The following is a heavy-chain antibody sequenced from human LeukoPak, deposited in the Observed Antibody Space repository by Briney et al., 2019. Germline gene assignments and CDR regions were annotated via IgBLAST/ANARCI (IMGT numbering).Heavy chain of an antibody. CDR1: GYSISGDYF. J-gene: IGHJ4*02. Sequence: SETLSLTCAVSGYSISGDYFWGWIRQPPGKGLEYIGAIYHSGSTYYNPSLKSRVIISVDTSNNQFSLKLNSVTAADTAVYYCARGILLWGQGTLVTVSS. CDR3: ARGILL. CDR2: IYHSGST. D-gene: IGHD2-15*01. V-gene: IGHV4-38-2*01.